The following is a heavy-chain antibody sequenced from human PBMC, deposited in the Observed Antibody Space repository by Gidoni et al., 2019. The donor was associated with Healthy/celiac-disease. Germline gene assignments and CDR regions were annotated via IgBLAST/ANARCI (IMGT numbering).Heavy chain of an antibody. CDR3: AKDYYDSSGYTYWYFDL. CDR2: ISWNSGSI. Sequence: EVQLVESGGGLVQPGRSLRLSCAASGFTFDDYAMHWVRQAPGKVLEWVAGISWNSGSIGYADSVKGRFTISRDNAKNSLYLQMNSLRAEDTALYYCAKDYYDSSGYTYWYFDLWGRGTLVTVSS. J-gene: IGHJ2*01. CDR1: GFTFDDYA. D-gene: IGHD3-22*01. V-gene: IGHV3-9*01.